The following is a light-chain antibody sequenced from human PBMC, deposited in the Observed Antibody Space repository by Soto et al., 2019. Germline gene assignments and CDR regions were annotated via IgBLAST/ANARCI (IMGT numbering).Light chain of an antibody. J-gene: IGLJ3*02. Sequence: QLVLTQSPSASASLGASVKLTCTLSSGHSSYAIAWHQQQPEKGPRYLMKLNSDGSHSKGDGIPDRFSGSSSGAERYLTISSLQSEDEADYYCQTWGTGHWVFGGGTQLTVL. CDR3: QTWGTGHWV. CDR1: SGHSSYA. V-gene: IGLV4-69*01. CDR2: LNSDGSH.